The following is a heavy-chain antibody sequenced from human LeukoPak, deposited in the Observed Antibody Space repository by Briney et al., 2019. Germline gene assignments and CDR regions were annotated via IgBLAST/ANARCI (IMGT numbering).Heavy chain of an antibody. CDR1: GGTFSSYS. V-gene: IGHV1-69*13. J-gene: IGHJ4*02. CDR3: ASPPRYCSSNSCSYFDY. Sequence: GASVKVSCKASGGTFSSYSINWVRQAPGQGLEWMGGIIPIFGSPDYAQKFQGRVTITADESTSTAYMELSSLSSEDTALYYCASPPRYCSSNSCSYFDYWGQGTLVTVSS. CDR2: IIPIFGSP. D-gene: IGHD2-2*01.